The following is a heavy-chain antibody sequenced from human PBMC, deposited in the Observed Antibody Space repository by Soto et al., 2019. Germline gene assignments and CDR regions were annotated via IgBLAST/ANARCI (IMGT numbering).Heavy chain of an antibody. D-gene: IGHD4-17*01. V-gene: IGHV1-69*08. CDR1: GGTFSSYT. Sequence: QVQLVQSGAAVKKPGSSVKVSCKASGGTFSSYTISWVRQAPGQGLEWMGRIIPILGIANYAQKFQGRVTITADKTTSTAYMELSSLRSEDTAVYYCARDRATVTRMDVWGKGTTVTVSS. CDR2: IIPILGIA. CDR3: ARDRATVTRMDV. J-gene: IGHJ6*03.